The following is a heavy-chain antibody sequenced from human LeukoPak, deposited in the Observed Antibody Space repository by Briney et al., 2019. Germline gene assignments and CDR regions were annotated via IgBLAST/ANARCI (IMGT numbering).Heavy chain of an antibody. CDR2: INPNSGGT. D-gene: IGHD6-25*01. Sequence: PSVTVSFKASAYTFTVYYMHWVRQAPGQGLERMGWINPNSGGTNYEQKFQGRVTMTRDTSNSTAYMELSRLRSDDTAVYYCARGYSSVDYWGQGTLVTVSS. V-gene: IGHV1-2*02. CDR3: ARGYSSVDY. CDR1: AYTFTVYY. J-gene: IGHJ4*02.